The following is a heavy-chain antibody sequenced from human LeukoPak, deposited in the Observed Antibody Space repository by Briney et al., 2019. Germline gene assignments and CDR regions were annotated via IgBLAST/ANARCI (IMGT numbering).Heavy chain of an antibody. CDR1: GYTFTIYG. Sequence: ASVTVSSMASGYTFTIYGISGVRQAPGQGLEGMGWISAYNGNTNYAQKLQGRVTITTATSTSTAYMKRRRLRSDDTAVYYCARQGGWVGSDDAFDIWGQGTMVTVSS. D-gene: IGHD6-19*01. CDR3: ARQGGWVGSDDAFDI. J-gene: IGHJ3*02. CDR2: ISAYNGNT. V-gene: IGHV1-18*01.